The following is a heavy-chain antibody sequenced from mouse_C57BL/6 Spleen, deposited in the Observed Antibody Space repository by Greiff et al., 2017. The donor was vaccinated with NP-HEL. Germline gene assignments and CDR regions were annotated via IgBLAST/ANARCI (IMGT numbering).Heavy chain of an antibody. J-gene: IGHJ3*01. D-gene: IGHD2-2*01. CDR3: ARPPHYGSAWFAY. V-gene: IGHV5-9*01. CDR1: GFTFSSYT. CDR2: ISGGGGNT. Sequence: EVQVVESGGGLVKPGGSLKLSCAASGFTFSSYTMSWVRQTPEKRLEWVATISGGGGNTYYPDSVKGRFTISRDNAKNTLYLQMSSLRSEDTALYYCARPPHYGSAWFAYWGQGTLVTVSA.